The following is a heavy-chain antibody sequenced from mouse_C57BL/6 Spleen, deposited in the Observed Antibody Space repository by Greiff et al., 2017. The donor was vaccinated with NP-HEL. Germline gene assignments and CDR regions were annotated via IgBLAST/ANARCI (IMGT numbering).Heavy chain of an antibody. CDR3: ARGAGTRGYAMDY. J-gene: IGHJ4*01. V-gene: IGHV1-69*01. Sequence: QVQLKQPGAELVMPGASVKLSCKASGYTFTSYWMHWVKQRPGQGLEWIGEIDPSDSYTNYNQKFKGKSTLTVDKSSSTAYMQLSSLTSEDSAVYYCARGAGTRGYAMDYWGQGTSVTVSS. CDR2: IDPSDSYT. CDR1: GYTFTSYW. D-gene: IGHD4-1*01.